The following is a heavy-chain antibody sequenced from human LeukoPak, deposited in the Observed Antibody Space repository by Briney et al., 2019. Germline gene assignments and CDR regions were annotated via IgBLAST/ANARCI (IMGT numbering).Heavy chain of an antibody. D-gene: IGHD3-22*01. CDR2: ISYDGSNK. V-gene: IGHV3-30*04. J-gene: IGHJ4*02. CDR1: GFTFSSYA. Sequence: GGSLRLSCAASGFTFSSYAMHWVRQAPGKGLEWVAVISYDGSNKYYADSVKGRFTISRDNSKNTLYLQMNSLRAEDTAVYYCARPYPYYDSSGYYTDYWGQGTLVTVSS. CDR3: ARPYPYYDSSGYYTDY.